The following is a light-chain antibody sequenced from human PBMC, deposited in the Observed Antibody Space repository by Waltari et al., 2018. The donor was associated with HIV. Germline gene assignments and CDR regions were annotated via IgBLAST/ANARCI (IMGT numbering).Light chain of an antibody. Sequence: QSALTQPPSASGSPGQSVTISCTGTSSDIGAYNYVSWFQQHPGKAPKLMIFDVSTGPPGVPDRFSGSKSGNTASLTVAGLQAEDEADYYCASHAGSKDVFGGGTKLTVL. CDR2: DVS. V-gene: IGLV2-8*01. CDR1: SSDIGAYNY. J-gene: IGLJ2*01. CDR3: ASHAGSKDV.